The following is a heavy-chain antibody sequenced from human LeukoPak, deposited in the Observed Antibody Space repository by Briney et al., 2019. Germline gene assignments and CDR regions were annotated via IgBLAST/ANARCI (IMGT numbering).Heavy chain of an antibody. CDR2: IIPFLGSI. J-gene: IGHJ4*02. V-gene: IGHV1-69*10. CDR1: GGTSNQYG. CDR3: ARDQEAFDY. Sequence: SVKVSCKASGGTSNQYGISWVRQVPGQGLEWMGGIIPFLGSIDYAQKFQGRVTVTRDTSTSTVHMELSGLRSEDTAVYYCARDQEAFDYWGQGTLVTVSS.